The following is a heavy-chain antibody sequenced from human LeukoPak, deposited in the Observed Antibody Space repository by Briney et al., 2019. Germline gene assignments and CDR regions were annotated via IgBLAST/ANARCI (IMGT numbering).Heavy chain of an antibody. V-gene: IGHV1-8*01. D-gene: IGHD2-15*01. CDR2: MNPNSGNT. J-gene: IGHJ5*02. CDR3: ARRYCSGGGCLGWFVP. CDR1: GYTFTSYD. Sequence: ASVTVSCKASGYTFTSYDINWVRQGTGQGLEWMGWMNPNSGNTGYAQKFQGRVTMTRNTSISTAYMELSRLRSDDTAVYYCARRYCSGGGCLGWFVPWGQGTLVTVSS.